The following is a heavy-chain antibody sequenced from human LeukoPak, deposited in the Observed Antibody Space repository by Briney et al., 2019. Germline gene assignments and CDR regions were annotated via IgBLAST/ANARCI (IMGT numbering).Heavy chain of an antibody. CDR2: FDPEDGET. J-gene: IGHJ6*04. CDR1: GYTLTELS. Sequence: DSVTVSCKVSGYTLTELSMHWVRQAPGKGLEWMGGFDPEDGETIYAQKFQGRVTMTEHTSTDTAYMELSSLRSEDTAVYYCATGGGMWNYYYGMDVWGKGTTVTVSS. D-gene: IGHD2-15*01. V-gene: IGHV1-24*01. CDR3: ATGGGMWNYYYGMDV.